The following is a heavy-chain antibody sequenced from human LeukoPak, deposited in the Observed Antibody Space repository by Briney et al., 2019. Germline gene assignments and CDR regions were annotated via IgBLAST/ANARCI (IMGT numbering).Heavy chain of an antibody. V-gene: IGHV4-59*01. CDR1: GGSIRSYY. CDR3: ARSGRDGYDFHH. Sequence: SETLSFTCTVSGGSIRSYYWSWIRQPPGKGLEWIGYIYFSGSTNYNPSLKSRVTMSVDTSKNQFSLKLSSVTAADTAVYYCARSGRDGYDFHHWGQGTLVTVSS. CDR2: IYFSGST. J-gene: IGHJ1*01. D-gene: IGHD5-24*01.